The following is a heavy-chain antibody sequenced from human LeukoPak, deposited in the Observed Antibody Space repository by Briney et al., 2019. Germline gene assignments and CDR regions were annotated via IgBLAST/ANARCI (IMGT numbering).Heavy chain of an antibody. D-gene: IGHD1-26*01. CDR3: ARQRGSYFRGWFFDL. CDR2: IFYSGST. V-gene: IGHV4-39*01. J-gene: IGHJ2*01. CDR1: GGSISTSNYY. Sequence: PSETLSLTRTVSGGSISTSNYYWGWIRQPPGKGLEWIGNIFYSGSTYYSPSLKSRVTISLDTSRNQFSLKLSSVTAADTAVFYCARQRGSYFRGWFFDLWGRGTLVTVSS.